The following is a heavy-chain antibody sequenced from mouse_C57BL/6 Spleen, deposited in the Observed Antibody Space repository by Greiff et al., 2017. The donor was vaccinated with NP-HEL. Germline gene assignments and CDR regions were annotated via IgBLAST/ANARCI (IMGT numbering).Heavy chain of an antibody. J-gene: IGHJ2*01. CDR1: GYTFTSYD. V-gene: IGHV1-85*01. CDR2: IYPRDGST. CDR3: ARSDYSNYFDY. D-gene: IGHD2-5*01. Sequence: VQLKESGPELVKPGASVKLSCKASGYTFTSYDINWVKQRPGQGLEWIGWIYPRDGSTKYNEKFKGKATLTVDTSSSTAYMELHSLTSEDSAVYFCARSDYSNYFDYWGQGTTLTVSS.